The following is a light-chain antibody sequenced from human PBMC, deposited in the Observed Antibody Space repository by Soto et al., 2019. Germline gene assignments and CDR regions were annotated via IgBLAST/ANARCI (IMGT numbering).Light chain of an antibody. J-gene: IGLJ1*01. CDR1: SSDVGGHDY. CDR2: EVS. V-gene: IGLV2-14*01. Sequence: QSVLTQPASVSGSPGQSITISCTGTSSDVGGHDYVSWYQQHPGKVPKLMIYEVSNRPSGVSNRFSGSKSGDTASLTISGLQAEHEADYYCSSYTSSSTFVFGTGTKV. CDR3: SSYTSSSTFV.